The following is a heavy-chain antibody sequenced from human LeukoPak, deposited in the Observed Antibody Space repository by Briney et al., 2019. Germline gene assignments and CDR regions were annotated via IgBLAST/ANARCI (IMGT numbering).Heavy chain of an antibody. CDR3: VRPIDYGDNYYFDY. CDR1: GFSFTNAW. D-gene: IGHD4-23*01. Sequence: GGSLRLSCAASGFSFTNAWMSWVRQAPGKGLEWVGRIKSETDGGATDYPAPVKGRFTISRDDSKATLYLQMNSLRAEDTAVYYCVRPIDYGDNYYFDYWGQGTLVTVSS. V-gene: IGHV3-15*01. CDR2: IKSETDGGAT. J-gene: IGHJ4*02.